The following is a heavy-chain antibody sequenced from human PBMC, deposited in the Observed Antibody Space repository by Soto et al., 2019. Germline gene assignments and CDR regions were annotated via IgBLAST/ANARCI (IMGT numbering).Heavy chain of an antibody. Sequence: SVKVSCKASDFTFSDSAMPWVRQDRGQGREWIGWIVVGSGSTKYPQKFQARVTITRAKSTSSAYMELSSLTFEDTAVYYSAALVCTVWTQDYHQYGMVVWGQ. CDR3: AALVCTVWTQDYHQYGMVV. J-gene: IGHJ6*02. V-gene: IGHV1-58*02. D-gene: IGHD4-17*01. CDR2: IVVGSGST. CDR1: DFTFSDSA.